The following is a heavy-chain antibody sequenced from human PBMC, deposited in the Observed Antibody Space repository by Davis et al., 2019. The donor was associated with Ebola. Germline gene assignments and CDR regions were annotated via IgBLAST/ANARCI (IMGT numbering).Heavy chain of an antibody. J-gene: IGHJ4*02. CDR1: GGSINTYF. CDR3: VRLEACRSGNCWQPFDY. CDR2: IYSNGST. Sequence: PSETLSLTCTFSGGSINTYFWTWIRQSPGKGLQWIGYIYSNGSTDYNPSLKIRLTFSVDTSRNQFSLTLRSVTAADTAVYYCVRLEACRSGNCWQPFDYWGPGTLVTVSS. V-gene: IGHV4-59*12. D-gene: IGHD3-3*01.